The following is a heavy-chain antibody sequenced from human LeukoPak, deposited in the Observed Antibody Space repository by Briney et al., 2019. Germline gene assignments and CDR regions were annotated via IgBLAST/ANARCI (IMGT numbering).Heavy chain of an antibody. D-gene: IGHD2-2*01. V-gene: IGHV3-21*03. CDR2: IISSTSFI. CDR3: ARDFGGYCSSSSCYLGFLDY. Sequence: PGGSLRLFYAASGLTLSSYTMNWLRQAPGKGLEWVSSIISSTSFIYYADSVKGRFTISRDNAKNSLYLQTNSLRAEDTAVYYCARDFGGYCSSSSCYLGFLDYWGQGTLVTVSS. J-gene: IGHJ4*02. CDR1: GLTLSSYT.